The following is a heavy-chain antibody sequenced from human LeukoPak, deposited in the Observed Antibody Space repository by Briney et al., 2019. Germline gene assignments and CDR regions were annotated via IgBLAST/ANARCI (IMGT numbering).Heavy chain of an antibody. D-gene: IGHD1-26*01. J-gene: IGHJ4*02. Sequence: WMGWINPNSGGTNYAQKFQGRVTMTRDTSISTAYMELSRLRSDDTAVYYCARVDSSGSYDYWGQGALVTVSS. CDR3: ARVDSSGSYDY. V-gene: IGHV1-2*02. CDR2: INPNSGGT.